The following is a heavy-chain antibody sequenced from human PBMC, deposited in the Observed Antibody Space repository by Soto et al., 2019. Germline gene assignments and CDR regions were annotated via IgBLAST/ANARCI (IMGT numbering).Heavy chain of an antibody. CDR2: IDPSDSQT. D-gene: IGHD3-22*01. V-gene: IGHV5-10-1*01. CDR3: ARQIYDSDTGPNFQYYFDS. Sequence: GESLKISCKGSGYTFAGYWITWVRQKPGKGLEWMGRIDPSDSQTYYSPSFRGHVTISVTKSITTVFLQWSSLRASDTAMYYCARQIYDSDTGPNFQYYFDSWGQGTPVTVSS. J-gene: IGHJ4*02. CDR1: GYTFAGYW.